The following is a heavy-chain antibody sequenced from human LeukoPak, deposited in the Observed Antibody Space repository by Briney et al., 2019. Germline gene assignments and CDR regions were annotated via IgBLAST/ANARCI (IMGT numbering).Heavy chain of an antibody. D-gene: IGHD1-14*01. J-gene: IGHJ4*02. Sequence: PGGSLRLSCAASGFTFSDYYMSWIRQAPGKGLGSISYISGSGSDTNYADSVRGRSTISRDNAKNSLYLQMNSLTADDTAVYYCAITARIPEAWGQGILVTVSS. V-gene: IGHV3-11*03. CDR2: ISGSGSDT. CDR1: GFTFSDYY. CDR3: AITARIPEA.